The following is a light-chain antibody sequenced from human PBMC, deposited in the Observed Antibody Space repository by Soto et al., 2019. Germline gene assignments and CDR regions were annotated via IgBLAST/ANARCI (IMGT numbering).Light chain of an antibody. V-gene: IGLV1-40*01. Sequence: QSVLTQPPSVSGAPGQRVTISCTGSSSNIGAGYVVHWYQQVPGTAPRLLIYANIHRHSGVPDRFSGSKSGTSASLAITGLQADDEADYYCQSYDNGPNVVFGGGTKLTVL. CDR1: SSNIGAGYV. CDR3: QSYDNGPNVV. CDR2: ANI. J-gene: IGLJ2*01.